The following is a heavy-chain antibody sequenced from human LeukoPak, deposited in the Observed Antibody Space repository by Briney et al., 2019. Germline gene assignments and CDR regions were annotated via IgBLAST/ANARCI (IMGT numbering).Heavy chain of an antibody. CDR3: ARTVVVTYYYGMDV. J-gene: IGHJ6*02. Sequence: GRSLRLSCAASGLTFSSYAMHWVRQAPGKGLEWVAVISYDGSNKYYADSVKGRFTISRDNSKNTLYLQMHSLRAEDTAVYYCARTVVVTYYYGMDVWGQGTTVTVSS. D-gene: IGHD2-21*01. V-gene: IGHV3-30-3*01. CDR2: ISYDGSNK. CDR1: GLTFSSYA.